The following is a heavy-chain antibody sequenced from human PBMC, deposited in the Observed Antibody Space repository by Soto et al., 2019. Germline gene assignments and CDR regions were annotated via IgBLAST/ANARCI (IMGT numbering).Heavy chain of an antibody. CDR1: GVSISSGGYS. CDR2: IYPSGST. Sequence: QLQLQESGSGLVKPSPPLSLTCAVSGVSISSGGYSWSWIRQPPGKGLEWIGYIYPSGSTYYNPSLKIRVTISVDRSKNQFSLKLSSVTAADTALYYCARVPRPWGQGKLVTVSS. J-gene: IGHJ5*02. CDR3: ARVPRP. V-gene: IGHV4-30-2*01.